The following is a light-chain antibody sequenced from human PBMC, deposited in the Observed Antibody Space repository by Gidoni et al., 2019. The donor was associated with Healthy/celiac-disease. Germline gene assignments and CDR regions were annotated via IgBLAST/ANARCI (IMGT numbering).Light chain of an antibody. CDR3: GTWDSSLSVGV. J-gene: IGLJ2*01. Sequence: QSVLTQPPSVSAAPGQKVTISCSGSSSNIGNNYVSWYQQLPGTAPKLLIYDNNKRPSRNPGRFSCSKSGTSATLGITGLQTGDEADYYCGTWDSSLSVGVFGGGTKLTVL. CDR1: SSNIGNNY. CDR2: DNN. V-gene: IGLV1-51*01.